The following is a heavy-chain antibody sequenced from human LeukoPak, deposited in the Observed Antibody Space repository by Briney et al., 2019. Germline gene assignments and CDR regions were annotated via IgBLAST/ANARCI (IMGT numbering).Heavy chain of an antibody. CDR2: IIPILDIT. Sequence: SVKVSCKASGGTFSSYAISWVRQAPGQGLEWMGRIIPILDITNYAQKFQGRVTITADTSTSTASMELSSLISEDTAVYYCARVPDIVVVPAATSWYFDLRGRGTLVTVSS. CDR1: GGTFSSYA. D-gene: IGHD2-2*01. V-gene: IGHV1-69*04. J-gene: IGHJ2*01. CDR3: ARVPDIVVVPAATSWYFDL.